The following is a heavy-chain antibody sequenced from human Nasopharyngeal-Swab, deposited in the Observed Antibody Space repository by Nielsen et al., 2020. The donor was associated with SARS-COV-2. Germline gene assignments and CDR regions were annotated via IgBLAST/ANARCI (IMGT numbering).Heavy chain of an antibody. CDR2: ISYDGSSK. V-gene: IGHV3-30-3*01. CDR3: ARGPGDGMDV. D-gene: IGHD3-10*01. Sequence: VRQAPGKGLEWVAVISYDGSSKYYADSVKGRFTISRDNSKNTLYLQMNSLRAEDTAVYYCARGPGDGMDVWGQGTTVTVSS. J-gene: IGHJ6*02.